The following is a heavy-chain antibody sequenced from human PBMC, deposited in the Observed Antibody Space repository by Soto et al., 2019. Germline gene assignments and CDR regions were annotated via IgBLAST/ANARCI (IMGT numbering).Heavy chain of an antibody. Sequence: QVQLVQSGAEVKKPGASVKVSCKASGYTFTSYAMHWVRQAPGQRLEWMGWINTGNGNTKYSQKFQGRVTITRDTSASTAYMELSSLRSEDTAVYYCARDVYYGSVSYYAWLGAFDIWGQGTMVTVSS. J-gene: IGHJ3*02. D-gene: IGHD3-10*01. CDR1: GYTFTSYA. CDR3: ARDVYYGSVSYYAWLGAFDI. V-gene: IGHV1-3*04. CDR2: INTGNGNT.